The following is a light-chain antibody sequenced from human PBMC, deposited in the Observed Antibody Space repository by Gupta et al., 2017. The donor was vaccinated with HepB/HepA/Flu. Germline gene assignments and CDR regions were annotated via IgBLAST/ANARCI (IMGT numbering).Light chain of an antibody. CDR1: QSVSSN. V-gene: IGKV3-15*01. CDR2: GAS. CDR3: QQYNNWPPRFT. Sequence: DIVMTQSPATLSVSPGERATLSCRASQSVSSNLAWYQQKPGQAPRLLIYGASTRATGIPARFSGSGSGTEFTLTISSLQSEDFAVYYCQQYNNWPPRFTFGPGTKVDIK. J-gene: IGKJ3*01.